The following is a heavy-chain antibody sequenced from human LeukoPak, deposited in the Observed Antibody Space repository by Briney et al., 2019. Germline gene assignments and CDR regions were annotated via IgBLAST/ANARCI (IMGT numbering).Heavy chain of an antibody. CDR3: ARLVGNWFDP. V-gene: IGHV4-59*01. CDR2: IYYSGTT. J-gene: IGHJ5*02. CDR1: GGSITNYY. D-gene: IGHD1-26*01. Sequence: ASETLSLTCTVSGGSITNYYWSWIRQPPGKGLERIGYIYYSGTTNYNPSLNSRVTISVDTSKSQFSLRLNSVTAADTAVYYCARLVGNWFDPWGQGTLVTVSS.